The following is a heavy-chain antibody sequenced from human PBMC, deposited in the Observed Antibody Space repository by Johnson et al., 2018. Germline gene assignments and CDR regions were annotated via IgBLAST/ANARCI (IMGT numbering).Heavy chain of an antibody. CDR2: ISGSGTNA. CDR1: GFTFSDAW. CDR3: ARVTTDFYDSSGYGFQH. J-gene: IGHJ1*01. V-gene: IGHV3-23*04. Sequence: EVQLVESGGGLVKPGGSLRLSCAASGFTFSDAWMSWVRQSPGKGLEWVSSISGSGTNAYYADSVKGRYTISRDNPKDTVYLQMNSLRAGDTAVCYCARVTTDFYDSSGYGFQHWGQGTLVTVSS. D-gene: IGHD3-22*01.